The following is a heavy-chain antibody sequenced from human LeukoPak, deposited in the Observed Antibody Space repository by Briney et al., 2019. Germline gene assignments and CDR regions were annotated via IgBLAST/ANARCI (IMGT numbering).Heavy chain of an antibody. D-gene: IGHD1-26*01. Sequence: PGGSLRLSCAAYGFTFSSNYMSWVRQAPGKGLEWVSVIYSGGSTYYADSVTGRFTISRDNSKNTLYLQMNSLRAEDTAVYYCARDLVGATAAWGQGTLVTVSS. CDR3: ARDLVGATAA. V-gene: IGHV3-53*01. J-gene: IGHJ5*02. CDR2: IYSGGST. CDR1: GFTFSSNY.